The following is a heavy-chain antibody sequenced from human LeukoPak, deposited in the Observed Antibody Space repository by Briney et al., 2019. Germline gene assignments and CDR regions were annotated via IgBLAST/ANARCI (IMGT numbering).Heavy chain of an antibody. CDR1: GFTFSSYA. J-gene: IGHJ4*02. V-gene: IGHV3-21*06. Sequence: GGSLGLSCTASGFTFSSYAMTWVRQAPGKGLEWISSMSSGSRYIYYADSVRGRFTISRDNAKNSLYLIMNSLRAEDTAIYYCARDRPTGASRVFVVQWGQGTPVTVSS. CDR2: MSSGSRYI. D-gene: IGHD3-3*01. CDR3: ARDRPTGASRVFVVQ.